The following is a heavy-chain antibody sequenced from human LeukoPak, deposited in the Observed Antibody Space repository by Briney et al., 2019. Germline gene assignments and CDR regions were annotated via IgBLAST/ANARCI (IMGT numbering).Heavy chain of an antibody. CDR2: IRYDGSNK. CDR1: GFTFSSYG. J-gene: IGHJ4*02. V-gene: IGHV3-30*02. CDR3: AKDPRPGYSSGWYNHFDY. Sequence: GGSLRLSCAVSGFTFSSYGMHWVRQAPGKGLEWVAFIRYDGSNKYYADSVKGRFTISRDNSKNTLYLQMNSLRAEDTAVYYCAKDPRPGYSSGWYNHFDYWGQGTLVTVSS. D-gene: IGHD6-19*01.